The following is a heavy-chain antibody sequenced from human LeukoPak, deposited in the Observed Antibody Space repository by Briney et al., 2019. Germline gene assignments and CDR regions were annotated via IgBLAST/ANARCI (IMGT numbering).Heavy chain of an antibody. J-gene: IGHJ4*02. CDR1: GFTFGDYA. Sequence: PGGSLRLSCTASGFTFGDYAMSWVRQAPGKGLEWVGFIRSKAYGGTTEYAASVKGRFTISRDDSKSIAYLQMNSLRAEDTAVYYCAKDQDEIPAAATPFDYWGQGTLVTVSS. CDR3: AKDQDEIPAAATPFDY. D-gene: IGHD2-2*01. V-gene: IGHV3-49*04. CDR2: IRSKAYGGTT.